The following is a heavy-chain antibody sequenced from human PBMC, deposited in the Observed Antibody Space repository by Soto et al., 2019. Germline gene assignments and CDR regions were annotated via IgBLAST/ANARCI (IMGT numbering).Heavy chain of an antibody. CDR2: IIPIFGTA. V-gene: IGHV1-69*13. D-gene: IGHD3-22*01. Sequence: GASVKVSCKASGGTFSSYAISWVRQAPGQGLEWMGGIIPIFGTANYAQKFQGRVTITADESTSTAYMELSSLRSEDTAVYYCARDSKYSYDSSGSADYWGQGTLVTVSS. J-gene: IGHJ4*02. CDR1: GGTFSSYA. CDR3: ARDSKYSYDSSGSADY.